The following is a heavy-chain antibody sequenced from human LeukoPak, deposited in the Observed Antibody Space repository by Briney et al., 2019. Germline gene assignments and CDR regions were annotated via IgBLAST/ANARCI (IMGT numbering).Heavy chain of an antibody. CDR1: GYTFTGNF. J-gene: IGHJ5*02. CDR3: ARVLKGGDYGGNWFDP. V-gene: IGHV1-2*02. D-gene: IGHD4-23*01. Sequence: ASVKVSCKASGYTFTGNFMHWVRQAPGQGLECMGWINPQSGATAYAQKFQGRVTMTRDTSISTAYMELSRLRSDDTAVYYCARVLKGGDYGGNWFDPWGQGTLVTASS. CDR2: INPQSGAT.